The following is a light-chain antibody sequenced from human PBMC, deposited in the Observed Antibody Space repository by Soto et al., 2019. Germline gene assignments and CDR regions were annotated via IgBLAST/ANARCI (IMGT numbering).Light chain of an antibody. Sequence: DLQMTQSPPSLSAYVGDRVTITCRASQTISTYLNWYQQQPGKAPKLLIYAASSLQSGVPSRFSGSGSGTDFTLTISSLQPEDFATYYCQQSYIIPLTFGQGTKVEIK. CDR1: QTISTY. V-gene: IGKV1-39*01. J-gene: IGKJ1*01. CDR3: QQSYIIPLT. CDR2: AAS.